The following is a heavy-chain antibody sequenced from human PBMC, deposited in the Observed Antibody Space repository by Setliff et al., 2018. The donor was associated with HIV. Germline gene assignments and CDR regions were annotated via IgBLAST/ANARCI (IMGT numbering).Heavy chain of an antibody. CDR1: GFTFSRSW. Sequence: GGSLRLSCAASGFTFSRSWMHWVCQAPEKGLEWVAVISYDGSKKYYADSVKGRFTISRDNSKNTLYLQMNSLRAEDTAVYYCARENYDILTGYYDYWGQGALVTVSS. V-gene: IGHV3-30*03. D-gene: IGHD3-9*01. J-gene: IGHJ4*02. CDR3: ARENYDILTGYYDY. CDR2: ISYDGSKK.